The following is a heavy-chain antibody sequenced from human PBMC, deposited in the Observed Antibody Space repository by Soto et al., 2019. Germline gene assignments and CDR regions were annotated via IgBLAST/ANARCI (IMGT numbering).Heavy chain of an antibody. CDR2: ISRSSTYI. CDR1: GFPFSTSN. Sequence: EVQLVESGGGLVNPGGSLRLSCVVSGFPFSTSNMNWVRQAPGKGLEWVSFISRSSTYIYYADSVKGRFTIFRDDAENSLFLQMNSRRAEDTAVYYCARGVLPISSTSWFDPWGQGTLVTVSS. J-gene: IGHJ5*02. CDR3: ARGVLPISSTSWFDP. D-gene: IGHD3-16*01. V-gene: IGHV3-21*01.